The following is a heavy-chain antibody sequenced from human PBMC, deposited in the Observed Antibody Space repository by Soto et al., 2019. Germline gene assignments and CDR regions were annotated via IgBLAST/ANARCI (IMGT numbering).Heavy chain of an antibody. D-gene: IGHD2-15*01. J-gene: IGHJ3*01. CDR1: GGSVDSGGFS. CDR3: ARDWGYCSSSTCREPAFDV. CDR2: VYRSGTT. V-gene: IGHV4-30-2*01. Sequence: QLQLQESASGLVRPSQTLSLTCAVSGGSVDSGGFSWNWIRQPPGKGLEWIGYVYRSGTTYYNPSLRSRVSNSLDTSKNQFSLTLNSVTAADTAVYYCARDWGYCSSSTCREPAFDVWGQGTVVTVSS.